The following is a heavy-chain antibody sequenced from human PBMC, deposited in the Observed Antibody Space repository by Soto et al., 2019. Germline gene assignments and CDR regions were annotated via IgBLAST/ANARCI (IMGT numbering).Heavy chain of an antibody. Sequence: QVQLVESGGGVVQPGRSLRLSCLASGFTFSSYGMHWVRQAPGKGLEWVAVISHDGNNKYYADSVKGRFTISRDDSKHTLYLQMNSLRPDDTAVYYCANEWSPNHYDSSGMDYWGRGTLVTVSS. D-gene: IGHD3-22*01. CDR2: ISHDGNNK. CDR1: GFTFSSYG. CDR3: ANEWSPNHYDSSGMDY. J-gene: IGHJ4*02. V-gene: IGHV3-30*18.